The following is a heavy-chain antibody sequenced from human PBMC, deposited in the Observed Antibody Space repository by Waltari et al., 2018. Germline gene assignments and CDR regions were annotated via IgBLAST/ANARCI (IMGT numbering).Heavy chain of an antibody. Sequence: EVQLVESGGGQVKPGGSLRLCCVGSGFTFSNYYMNWVRVAPGKGLDWVSSIGIMTTYQFYADSVKGRFTVSRDNAKNSVYLQMNNLRVEDTAVYYCARGPWAPLDYWGQGVLVTVSS. CDR2: IGIMTTYQ. CDR1: GFTFSNYY. CDR3: ARGPWAPLDY. V-gene: IGHV3-21*02. J-gene: IGHJ4*02.